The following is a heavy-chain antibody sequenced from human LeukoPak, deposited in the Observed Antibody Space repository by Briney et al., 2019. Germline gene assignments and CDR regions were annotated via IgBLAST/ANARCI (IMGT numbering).Heavy chain of an antibody. CDR3: AKDCERSGWYYFDY. CDR2: ISGSGGST. D-gene: IGHD6-19*01. J-gene: IGHJ4*02. CDR1: GFTFSSYA. Sequence: QPGGSLRLSCAASGFTFSSYAMSWVRQAPGKGLEWVSGISGSGGSTYYADSVKGRFTISRDNSKNTLYLQMNSLRAEDTAVYYCAKDCERSGWYYFDYWGQGTLVTVSS. V-gene: IGHV3-23*01.